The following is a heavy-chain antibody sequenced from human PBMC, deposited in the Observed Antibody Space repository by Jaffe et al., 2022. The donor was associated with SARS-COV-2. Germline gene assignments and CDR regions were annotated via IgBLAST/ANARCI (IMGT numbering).Heavy chain of an antibody. D-gene: IGHD1-26*01. CDR3: ARVTVGASATEFDY. CDR2: IDSGGSDT. J-gene: IGHJ4*02. Sequence: EVQLVESGGGLVQPGGSLRLSCVASGFTFRSYWMHWVRQVPGKGLVWVSRIDSGGSDTSYADSVKGRFTISRDNAKNTVFLQMNSLRVEDTAVYYCARVTVGASATEFDYWGQGTLVSVSS. V-gene: IGHV3-74*01. CDR1: GFTFRSYW.